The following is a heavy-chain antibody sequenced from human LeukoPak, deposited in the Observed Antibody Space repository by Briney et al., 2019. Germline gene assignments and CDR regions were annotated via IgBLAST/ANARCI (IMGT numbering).Heavy chain of an antibody. J-gene: IGHJ4*02. CDR2: IYPRSGST. CDR1: GYTFTSNY. Sequence: ASVKVSCKASGYTFTSNYIHWVRQAPGQGLEWMGMIYPRSGSTSYAQKFQGRVTVTRDTSTSTVHMEVSGLRSEDTAVYYCARDQEGFDYWGQGTLVTVSS. CDR3: ARDQEGFDY. V-gene: IGHV1-46*01.